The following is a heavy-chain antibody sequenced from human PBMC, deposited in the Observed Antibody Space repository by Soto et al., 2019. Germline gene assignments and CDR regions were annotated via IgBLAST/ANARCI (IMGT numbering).Heavy chain of an antibody. D-gene: IGHD6-13*01. CDR3: ARDVRGSSWYKNWFDP. J-gene: IGHJ5*02. Sequence: SETLSLTCTVSGGSISSYYWSWIRQPAGKGLEWIGRIYTSGSTNYNPSLKSRVTMSVDTSKNQFSLKLSSVTAADTAVYYCARDVRGSSWYKNWFDPWGQGTLVTVSS. V-gene: IGHV4-4*07. CDR1: GGSISSYY. CDR2: IYTSGST.